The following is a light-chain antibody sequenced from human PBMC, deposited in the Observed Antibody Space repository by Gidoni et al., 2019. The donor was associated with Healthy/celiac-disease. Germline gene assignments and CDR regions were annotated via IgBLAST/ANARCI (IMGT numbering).Light chain of an antibody. J-gene: IGKJ1*01. Sequence: DIVLTQSPATLSLSPGERATLACRASQSVSSYLAWYHQKPGQAPRLLIYDASNRATGIPARFSGSGSGTDFTLTISSLEPEDFAVYYCQQRSNWWTFGQXTKVEIK. CDR1: QSVSSY. CDR3: QQRSNWWT. CDR2: DAS. V-gene: IGKV3-11*01.